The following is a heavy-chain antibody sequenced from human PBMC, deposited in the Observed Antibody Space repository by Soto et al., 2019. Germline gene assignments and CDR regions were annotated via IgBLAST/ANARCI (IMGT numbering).Heavy chain of an antibody. Sequence: SVTLYNPCTVSGGSISNYDWSWIRQAPGKGLEWIGYIYYSGSTSYNPSLKSRVTISVDTSKAQFSLKLTSLTAADKAVYYCARGGGYDSFDFWGQGIHVTVYS. CDR3: ARGGGYDSFDF. J-gene: IGHJ4*02. D-gene: IGHD2-15*01. CDR1: GGSISNYD. CDR2: IYYSGST. V-gene: IGHV4-59*12.